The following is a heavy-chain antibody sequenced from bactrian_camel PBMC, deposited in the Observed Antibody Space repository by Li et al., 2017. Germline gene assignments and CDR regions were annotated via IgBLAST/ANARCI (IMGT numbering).Heavy chain of an antibody. J-gene: IGHJ6*01. CDR3: AAGINWCGNGFSY. CDR2: IDTDRST. V-gene: IGHV3S53*01. Sequence: QVQLVESGGGSVQAGGSLRLSCAASGYSYSSACMAWFRQAPGKEREGVATIDTDRSTYYADSVQGRFTIYKDYAKNTLYLQMNGLKPEDSAIYYCAAGINWCGNGFSYWGRGTQVTVS. D-gene: IGHD7*01. CDR1: GYSYSSAC.